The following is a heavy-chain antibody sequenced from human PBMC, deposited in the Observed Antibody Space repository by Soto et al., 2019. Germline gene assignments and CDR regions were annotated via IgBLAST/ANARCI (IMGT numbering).Heavy chain of an antibody. D-gene: IGHD3-10*01. CDR2: ISYDGSNK. Sequence: QVQLVESGGGVVQPGRSLRLSCAASGFTFSSYGMHWVRQAPGKGLEWVAVISYDGSNKYYADSVKGRITISRDNSKHTLYIQMNSLRAEATAVYYGAPWFGEFDYWGQGTLVTVCS. CDR1: GFTFSSYG. CDR3: APWFGEFDY. J-gene: IGHJ4*02. V-gene: IGHV3-30*03.